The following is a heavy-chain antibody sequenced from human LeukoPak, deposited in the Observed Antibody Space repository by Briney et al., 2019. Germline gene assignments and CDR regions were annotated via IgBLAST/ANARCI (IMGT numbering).Heavy chain of an antibody. Sequence: GGSLRLSCAASGFTFSSYSMNWVRQAPGKGLEWVSSISSSSSYIYYADSVKGRFTISRDNAKNSLYLQMNSLRAEDTAVYYCAREMRKQWLRYFDYWGQGTLVTVSS. D-gene: IGHD6-19*01. CDR1: GFTFSSYS. V-gene: IGHV3-21*01. J-gene: IGHJ4*02. CDR3: AREMRKQWLRYFDY. CDR2: ISSSSSYI.